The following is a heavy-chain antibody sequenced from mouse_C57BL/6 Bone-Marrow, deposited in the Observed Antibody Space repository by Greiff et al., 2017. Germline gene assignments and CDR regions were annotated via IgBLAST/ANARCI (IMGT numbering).Heavy chain of an antibody. Sequence: QVQLQQPGAELVKPGASVKLSCKASGYTFTSYWMHWVKQRPGQGLEWIGMIHPNSGSTNYNEKFKSKATLPVDKSSSTAYMQLSRLTSEDSAVFYDDRTDYGSAMDDWGKGTSVTVSS. D-gene: IGHD1-1*01. V-gene: IGHV1-64*01. J-gene: IGHJ4*01. CDR1: GYTFTSYW. CDR2: IHPNSGST. CDR3: DRTDYGSAMDD.